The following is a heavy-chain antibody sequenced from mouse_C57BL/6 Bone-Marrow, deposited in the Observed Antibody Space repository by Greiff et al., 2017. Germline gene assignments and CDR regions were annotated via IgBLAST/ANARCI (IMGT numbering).Heavy chain of an antibody. D-gene: IGHD1-3*01. J-gene: IGHJ2*01. CDR2: INSDGGST. CDR3: AKKSGGLPYYFDY. V-gene: IGHV5-2*01. Sequence: EVKLVESGGGLVQPGESLKLSCESNEYEFPSHDMSWVRKTPEKRLELVAAINSDGGSTYYPDTMESRFIISRDNTKKTLYLQMSRLRSEDTALYYGAKKSGGLPYYFDYWGQGTTLTVSS. CDR1: EYEFPSHD.